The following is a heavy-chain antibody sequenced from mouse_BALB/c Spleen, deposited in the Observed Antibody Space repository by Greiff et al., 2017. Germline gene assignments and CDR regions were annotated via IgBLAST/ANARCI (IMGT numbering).Heavy chain of an antibody. D-gene: IGHD3-3*01. V-gene: IGHV5-6-3*01. Sequence: EVKVVESGGGLVQPGGSLKLSCAASGFTFSSYGMSWVRQTPDKRLELVATINSNGGSTYYPDSVKGRFTISRDNAKNTLYLQMSSLKSEDTAMYYCAREGLLDYAMDYWGQGTSVTVSS. CDR1: GFTFSSYG. CDR3: AREGLLDYAMDY. CDR2: INSNGGST. J-gene: IGHJ4*01.